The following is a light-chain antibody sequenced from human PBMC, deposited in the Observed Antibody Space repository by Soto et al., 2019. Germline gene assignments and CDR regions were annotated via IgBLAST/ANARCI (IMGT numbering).Light chain of an antibody. Sequence: QSVLTQPASVYGSPGQSITISCTGTSIDVGGYNYVSWYQQHPGKAPKLMIYEVSNRPSGVSNRFSGSKSGNTASLTISGLQAEDEADYYRISYTSSSTYVFGTGTKLTVL. CDR2: EVS. J-gene: IGLJ1*01. V-gene: IGLV2-14*01. CDR3: ISYTSSSTYV. CDR1: SIDVGGYNY.